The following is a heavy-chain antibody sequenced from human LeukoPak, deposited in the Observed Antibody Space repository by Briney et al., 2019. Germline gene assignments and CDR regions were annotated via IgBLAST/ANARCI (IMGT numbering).Heavy chain of an antibody. CDR2: ISAYNGNT. Sequence: ASVKVSCKASGYTFTSYGISRVRQAPGQGLEWMGWISAYNGNTNYAQKLQGRVTMTTDTSTSTAYMELRSLRSDDTAVYYCARALFYDFWSGQGGYFDYWGQGTLVTVSS. D-gene: IGHD3-3*01. J-gene: IGHJ4*02. V-gene: IGHV1-18*01. CDR1: GYTFTSYG. CDR3: ARALFYDFWSGQGGYFDY.